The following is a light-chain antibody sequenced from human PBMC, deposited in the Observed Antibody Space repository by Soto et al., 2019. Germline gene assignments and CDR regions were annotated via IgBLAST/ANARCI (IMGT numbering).Light chain of an antibody. V-gene: IGKV3-11*01. CDR3: QKRYSWPIP. CDR2: DAS. Sequence: EIVLTQSPATLSLSAGEGATLSCRASQSIGSELAWYQQKPGQAPRLVIADASNRATGIPARFSGSGSATDFPLTIRTVEPGELGIYYWQKRYSWPIPLGPGKRLEIK. CDR1: QSIGSE. J-gene: IGKJ5*01.